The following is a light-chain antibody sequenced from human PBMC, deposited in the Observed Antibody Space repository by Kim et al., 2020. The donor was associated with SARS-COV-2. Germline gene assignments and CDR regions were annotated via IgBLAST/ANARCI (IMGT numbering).Light chain of an antibody. Sequence: APGKTARSTCGGTDIGSNRVHWYQQKPGQAPGLVIYYDSDRPSGIPERFSGYNSGNTATLTISSVEAGDEADYYCQVWDSSSDHRVFGGGTQLTVL. CDR2: YDS. CDR3: QVWDSSSDHRV. V-gene: IGLV3-21*04. J-gene: IGLJ3*02. CDR1: DIGSNR.